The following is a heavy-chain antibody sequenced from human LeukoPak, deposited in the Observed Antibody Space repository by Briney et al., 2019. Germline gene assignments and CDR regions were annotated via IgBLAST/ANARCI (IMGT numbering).Heavy chain of an antibody. CDR2: IYYSEST. J-gene: IGHJ4*02. V-gene: IGHV4-39*07. CDR1: GGSISSSTYY. CDR3: ARLNARVNFGVVIINYFDY. D-gene: IGHD3-3*01. Sequence: PSETLSLTCAVSGGSISSSTYYWGWIRQPPGKGLEWIGSIYYSESTYYNPSLKSRVTISVDTSKNQFSLKLSSVTAADTAVYYCARLNARVNFGVVIINYFDYWGQGTLVTVSS.